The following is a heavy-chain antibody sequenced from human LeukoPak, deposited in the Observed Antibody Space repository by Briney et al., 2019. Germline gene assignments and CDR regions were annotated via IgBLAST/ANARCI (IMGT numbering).Heavy chain of an antibody. CDR1: GYTFTGYY. V-gene: IGHV1-2*02. D-gene: IGHD3-3*01. J-gene: IGHJ4*02. CDR2: INPNSGGT. Sequence: GASVKVSCKASGYTFTGYYMHWVRQAPGQGLEWMGWINPNSGGTNYAQKFQGRVTMTRDASISTAYMELSRLRSDDTAVYYCARGAVFGVVRRVQIIDYWGQGTLVTVSS. CDR3: ARGAVFGVVRRVQIIDY.